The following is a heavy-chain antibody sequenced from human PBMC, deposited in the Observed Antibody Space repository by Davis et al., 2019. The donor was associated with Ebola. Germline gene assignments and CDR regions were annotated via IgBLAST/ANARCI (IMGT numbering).Heavy chain of an antibody. J-gene: IGHJ6*02. V-gene: IGHV4-39*01. Sequence: MPGGSLRLSCTVSGGSISSSSYYWGWIRQPPGKGLEWIGSIYYSGSTYYNPSLKSRVTISVDTSKNQFSLKLSSVTAADTAVYYCARGKRVVPAAIRLFYYYGMDVWGQGTTVTVSS. CDR1: GGSISSSSYY. CDR2: IYYSGST. CDR3: ARGKRVVPAAIRLFYYYGMDV. D-gene: IGHD2-2*02.